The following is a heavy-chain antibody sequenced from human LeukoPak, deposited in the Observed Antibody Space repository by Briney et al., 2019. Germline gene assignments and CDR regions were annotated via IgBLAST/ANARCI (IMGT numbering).Heavy chain of an antibody. D-gene: IGHD6-19*01. CDR2: IIPIFGTA. Sequence: SVKVSCTASGYTFTSYGISWVRQAPGQGLEWMGGIIPIFGTANYAQKFQGRVTITADESTSTAYMELSSLRSEDTAVYYCARVSYSSGWYLFDYWGQGTLVTVSS. CDR1: GYTFTSYG. CDR3: ARVSYSSGWYLFDY. J-gene: IGHJ4*02. V-gene: IGHV1-69*13.